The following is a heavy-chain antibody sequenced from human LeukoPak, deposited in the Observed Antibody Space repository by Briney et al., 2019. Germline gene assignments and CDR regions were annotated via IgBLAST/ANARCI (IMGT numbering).Heavy chain of an antibody. CDR2: IYYSGST. Sequence: SETLSLTCTVSGGSISSYYWSWIRQPPGKGLEWIGYIYYSGSTNYNPSLESRVTISVDTSKNQFSLKLSSVTAADTAVYYCARAGVALRDAFDIWGQGTMITGFS. CDR1: GGSISSYY. V-gene: IGHV4-59*01. D-gene: IGHD2-15*01. CDR3: ARAGVALRDAFDI. J-gene: IGHJ3*02.